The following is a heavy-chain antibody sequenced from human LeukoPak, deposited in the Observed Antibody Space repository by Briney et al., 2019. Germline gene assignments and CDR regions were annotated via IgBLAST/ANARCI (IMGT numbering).Heavy chain of an antibody. CDR3: ARDYSKTYYYDSSGPRDWYFDL. J-gene: IGHJ2*01. V-gene: IGHV1-2*04. CDR1: GYTFTGYY. CDR2: INPNSGGT. Sequence: ASVKVSCKASGYTFTGYYMHWVRQAPGQGLEWMGWINPNSGGTNYAQKFQGWVTMTRDTSISTAYMELSRLRSDDTAVYYCARDYSKTYYYDSSGPRDWYFDLWGRGTLVTVSS. D-gene: IGHD3-22*01.